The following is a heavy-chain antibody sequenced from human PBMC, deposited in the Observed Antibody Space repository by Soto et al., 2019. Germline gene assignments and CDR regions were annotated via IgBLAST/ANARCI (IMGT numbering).Heavy chain of an antibody. Sequence: QVQLVESGGGLVKPGGSLRLSCAASGFTFSDYYMSWIRQSPGKGLEWVSYISSSGSTTYYADSVKGRFTISRDNAKNSLYLKMNSLRAEDKAVYYCARDAYCGCDCYQYGMDVWGQGTTVTVSS. CDR3: ARDAYCGCDCYQYGMDV. CDR2: ISSSGSTT. D-gene: IGHD2-21*01. J-gene: IGHJ6*02. CDR1: GFTFSDYY. V-gene: IGHV3-11*01.